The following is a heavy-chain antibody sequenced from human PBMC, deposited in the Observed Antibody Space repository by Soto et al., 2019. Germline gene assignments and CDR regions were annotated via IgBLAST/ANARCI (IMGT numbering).Heavy chain of an antibody. D-gene: IGHD6-19*01. CDR3: ARDPGKSSGWPIFAP. CDR1: GFSVSDYN. CDR2: IGYGGRT. Sequence: EVQVVESGGALVQPGGSLRLSCAASGFSVSDYNMNWVRQAPGKGLEWISFIGYGGRTYYAGSVEGRFTIARDSGRNSLNLQMSSLRAEDTAMYYCARDPGKSSGWPIFAPWGQGTLVTVSS. V-gene: IGHV3-48*01. J-gene: IGHJ5*02.